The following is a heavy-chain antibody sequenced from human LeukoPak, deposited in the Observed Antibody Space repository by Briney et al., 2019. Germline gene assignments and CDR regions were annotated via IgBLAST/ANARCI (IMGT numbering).Heavy chain of an antibody. CDR3: ARTAYPSYYGYDY. CDR1: GFTFSSYW. J-gene: IGHJ4*02. V-gene: IGHV3-74*01. Sequence: GGSLRLSCAASGFTFSSYWVHWVRQAPGRGLVWVSRINTDGTTTTYADSVKGRFTISRDNAEKSVYLQMNSLGAEDTAVYYCARTAYPSYYGYDYWGQGALVTASS. D-gene: IGHD3-10*01. CDR2: INTDGTTT.